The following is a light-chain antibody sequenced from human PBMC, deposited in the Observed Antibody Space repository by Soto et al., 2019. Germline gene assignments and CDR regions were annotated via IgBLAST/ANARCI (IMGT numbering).Light chain of an antibody. Sequence: EIVLTQSPATLSVSPGERATLSCRASQSVSSNLAWYQQRLGQDPRLLIYGASTRATGFPARFSGSGSGTEFPLTIHSLQSEDFAVYYCQQYNNWPPITFGPGTKVDF. J-gene: IGKJ3*01. CDR1: QSVSSN. CDR3: QQYNNWPPIT. V-gene: IGKV3-15*01. CDR2: GAS.